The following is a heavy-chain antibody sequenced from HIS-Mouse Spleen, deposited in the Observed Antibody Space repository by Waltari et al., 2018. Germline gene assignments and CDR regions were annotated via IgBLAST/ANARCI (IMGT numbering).Heavy chain of an antibody. J-gene: IGHJ4*02. CDR2: ISYDGSNK. Sequence: QVQLVESGGGVVQPGRSLGLSRAASGFTFRSYGMHWVRQAPGKGLEWVAVISYDGSNKYYADSVKGRFTISRDNSKNTLYLQMNSLRAEDTAVYYCAKDKHHAFDYWGQGTLVTVSS. CDR1: GFTFRSYG. V-gene: IGHV3-30*18. CDR3: AKDKHHAFDY.